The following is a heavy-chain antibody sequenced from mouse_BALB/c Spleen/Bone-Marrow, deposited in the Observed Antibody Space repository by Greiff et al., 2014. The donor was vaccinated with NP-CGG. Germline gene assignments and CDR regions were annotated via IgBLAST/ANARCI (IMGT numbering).Heavy chain of an antibody. CDR1: GDSITSGY. CDR3: ARYPLNYYGSPWFAY. J-gene: IGHJ3*01. Sequence: DVHLVESGPSLVKPSQTLSLTCSVTGDSITSGYWNWIRKFPGNKLEYMGYISYSGSTYYNPSLKSRISITRDTSKNQYYLQLNSVTTEDTATYYCARYPLNYYGSPWFAYWGQGTLVTVSA. V-gene: IGHV3-8*02. CDR2: ISYSGST. D-gene: IGHD1-1*01.